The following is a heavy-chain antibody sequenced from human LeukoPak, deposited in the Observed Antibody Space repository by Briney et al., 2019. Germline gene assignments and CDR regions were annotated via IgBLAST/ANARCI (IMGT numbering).Heavy chain of an antibody. CDR3: ARASPARRPLYFGMDV. Sequence: GSSVKVSCKASGGTFSSYAISWVRQAPGQGLEWMGGIIPIFGTANYAQKFQGRVTITADESTSTAYMELSSLRSEDTAVYYCARASPARRPLYFGMDVWGQGTTVTVSS. V-gene: IGHV1-69*01. J-gene: IGHJ6*02. D-gene: IGHD2-2*01. CDR2: IIPIFGTA. CDR1: GGTFSSYA.